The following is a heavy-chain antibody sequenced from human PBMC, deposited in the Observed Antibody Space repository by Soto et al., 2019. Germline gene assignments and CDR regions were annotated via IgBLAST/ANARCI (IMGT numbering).Heavy chain of an antibody. J-gene: IGHJ6*02. CDR2: RPERASSP. Sequence: TGWFLRICYAASGFNFSNYAMSWVRQALWKGLGWITARPERASSPYYADRVKGRFTISXXXXXXTXAXQKXXTRAEDTAVYYCAKMTSGSYGPNYGMDVWGQGT. V-gene: IGHV3-23*01. CDR1: GFNFSNYA. CDR3: AKMTSGSYGPNYGMDV. D-gene: IGHD5-18*01.